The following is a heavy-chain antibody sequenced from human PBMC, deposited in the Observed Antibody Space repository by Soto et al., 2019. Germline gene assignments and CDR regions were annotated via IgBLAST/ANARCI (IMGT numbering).Heavy chain of an antibody. CDR1: GFTFSNYP. CDR2: ITGSGGTT. CDR3: AKDDLLTYDFDH. V-gene: IGHV3-23*01. J-gene: IGHJ4*02. D-gene: IGHD4-17*01. Sequence: EVHLLESGGGLVQPGGSLRLSCAASGFTFSNYPMTWVRQAPGKGLEWVSSITGSGGTTYYTDSVRGRFTISRDNSKSTLYLQMNSLRAEDTAVYFCAKDDLLTYDFDHWGQGTLVTVSS.